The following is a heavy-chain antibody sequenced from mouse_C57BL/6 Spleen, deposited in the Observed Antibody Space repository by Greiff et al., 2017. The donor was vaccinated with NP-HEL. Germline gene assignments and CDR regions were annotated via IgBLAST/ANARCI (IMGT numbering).Heavy chain of an antibody. CDR1: GFSLTSYG. V-gene: IGHV2-4*01. CDR3: AKKNGLGYFDV. CDR2: VWSGGST. J-gene: IGHJ1*03. Sequence: QVQLQQSGPGLVQPSQSLSITCTVSGFSLTSYGVHWVRQPPGKGLEWLGVVWSGGSTDYNAAFISRLSISKDNSKSQVFFKMNSLQADDTALYYCAKKNGLGYFDVWGTGTTVTVSS. D-gene: IGHD1-1*01.